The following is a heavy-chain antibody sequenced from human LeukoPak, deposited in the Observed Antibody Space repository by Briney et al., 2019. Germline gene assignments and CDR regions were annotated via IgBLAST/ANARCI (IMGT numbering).Heavy chain of an antibody. CDR1: GGTFSSYA. J-gene: IGHJ4*02. Sequence: SVKVSCKASGGTFSSYAISWVRQAPGQGLEWMGGIIPIFGTANYAQRFQGRVTITADESTSTAYMELSSLRSEDTAVYYCARDRDGYNCFDYWGQGTLVTVSS. CDR3: ARDRDGYNCFDY. D-gene: IGHD5-24*01. V-gene: IGHV1-69*13. CDR2: IIPIFGTA.